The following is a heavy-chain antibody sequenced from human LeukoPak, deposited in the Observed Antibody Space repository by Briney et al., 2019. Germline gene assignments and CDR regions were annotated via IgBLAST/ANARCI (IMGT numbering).Heavy chain of an antibody. Sequence: PSETLSLTCAVYGGSFSDYYWSWIRQPPGKGLERIGEINHSGSTNYNPSLKSRVSISVDTSKNQFSLKLTSVTAADTAVYYCARMRGGGIGYHYYVDVWGKGTTVIVSS. CDR3: ARMRGGGIGYHYYVDV. D-gene: IGHD2-15*01. CDR1: GGSFSDYY. J-gene: IGHJ6*03. V-gene: IGHV4-34*01. CDR2: INHSGST.